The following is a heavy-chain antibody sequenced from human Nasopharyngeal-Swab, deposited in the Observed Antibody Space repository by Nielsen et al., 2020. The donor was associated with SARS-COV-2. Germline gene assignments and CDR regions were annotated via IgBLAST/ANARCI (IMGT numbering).Heavy chain of an antibody. Sequence: GESLKISCGSSGFRLSDYWMHWVRQVPGTGLEWVARVNEDGTTITYADSVKGRFTIPRDYAKNTLFLRMRSLRDDDTAVYYCTRDLSGPVDLWGLGILVTVSS. CDR1: GFRLSDYW. CDR3: TRDLSGPVDL. J-gene: IGHJ4*01. V-gene: IGHV3-74*03. D-gene: IGHD1-26*01. CDR2: VNEDGTTI.